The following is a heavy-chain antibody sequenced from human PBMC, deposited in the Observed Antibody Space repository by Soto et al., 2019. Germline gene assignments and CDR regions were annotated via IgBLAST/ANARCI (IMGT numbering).Heavy chain of an antibody. J-gene: IGHJ4*02. D-gene: IGHD2-21*02. V-gene: IGHV1-46*01. Sequence: GASVKVSCKASGDTFTNYYIHWVRQAPGQGLEWMGTVNPSGGHTTYSQNFLGRVTMTRGTSTSTLYMELTSLTSDDTAVYYCARGGHVVVVTAAFDYWGQGTLVTVSS. CDR3: ARGGHVVVVTAAFDY. CDR2: VNPSGGHT. CDR1: GDTFTNYY.